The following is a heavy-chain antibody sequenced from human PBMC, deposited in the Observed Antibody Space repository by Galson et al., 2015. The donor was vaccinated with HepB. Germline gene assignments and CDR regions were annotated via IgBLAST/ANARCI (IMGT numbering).Heavy chain of an antibody. Sequence: SVKVSCKASGYTFTSYAMHWVRQAPGQRLEWMGWINAGNGNTKYSQKFQGRVTITRDTSASTAYMELSSLRSEDTAVYYCATAKDSSGYYLDYWGQGTLVTVSS. CDR3: ATAKDSSGYYLDY. CDR2: INAGNGNT. V-gene: IGHV1-3*01. D-gene: IGHD3-22*01. J-gene: IGHJ4*02. CDR1: GYTFTSYA.